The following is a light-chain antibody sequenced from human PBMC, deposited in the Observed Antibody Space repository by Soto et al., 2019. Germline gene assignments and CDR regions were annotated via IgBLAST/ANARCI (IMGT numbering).Light chain of an antibody. CDR1: QSVSSNY. CDR3: QQFSSYPLT. CDR2: DAS. V-gene: IGKV3-20*01. J-gene: IGKJ4*01. Sequence: DIVLRQSPGTLSLSPGEGATLSCRASQSVSSNYLAWYQQKPGQAPRLLIYDASSRATGIPDRFSGGGSGTDFTLTISRLEPEDFAVYYCQQFSSYPLTLGGGTKVDIK.